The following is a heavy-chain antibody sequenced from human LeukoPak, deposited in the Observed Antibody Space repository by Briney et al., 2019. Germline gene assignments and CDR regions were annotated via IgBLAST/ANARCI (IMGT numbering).Heavy chain of an antibody. D-gene: IGHD1-1*01. Sequence: SETLSLTCTVSGGSMSSDYWTWIRQPAGKGLEWIGRIYTSGATNYNPSLKSRVTMSVDTSKNQFSLRVSSVTAADTAVYYCARNVTGSFDYWGQGTLATVSS. V-gene: IGHV4-4*07. CDR2: IYTSGAT. J-gene: IGHJ4*02. CDR1: GGSMSSDY. CDR3: ARNVTGSFDY.